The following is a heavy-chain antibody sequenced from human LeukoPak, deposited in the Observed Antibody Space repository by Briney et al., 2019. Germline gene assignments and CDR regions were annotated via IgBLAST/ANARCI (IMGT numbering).Heavy chain of an antibody. J-gene: IGHJ4*02. CDR3: AKDRTAITMAGSDY. Sequence: PGGSLRLSCAASGFTFSSYAMSWVRQAPGKGLAWVSGISASGDTTDYADSVKGRFTISRDNSKNTLYLQVNSLGAEDTALYYCAKDRTAITMAGSDYWGQGTLVTVSS. CDR1: GFTFSSYA. D-gene: IGHD6-19*01. V-gene: IGHV3-23*01. CDR2: ISASGDTT.